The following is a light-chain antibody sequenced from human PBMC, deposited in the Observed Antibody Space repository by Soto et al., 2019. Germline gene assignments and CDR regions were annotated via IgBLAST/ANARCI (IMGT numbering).Light chain of an antibody. J-gene: IGKJ2*01. CDR1: QSVSSSY. V-gene: IGKV3-20*01. Sequence: EIGLTQSPGTLSLSPGERATLSCRASQSVSSSYLAWYQQKPGQAPRLLIYAASSRATGIPDRFSGSGSGTDFTLTISRLEPEDVAVYYCQQYGSSLYTFGQGTKLEIK. CDR3: QQYGSSLYT. CDR2: AAS.